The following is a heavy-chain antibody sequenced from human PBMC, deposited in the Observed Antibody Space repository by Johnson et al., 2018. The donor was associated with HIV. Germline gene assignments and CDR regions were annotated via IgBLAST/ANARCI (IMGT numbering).Heavy chain of an antibody. D-gene: IGHD3-10*01. CDR3: AIGRGELPRHAFDI. CDR1: GFTFSSYA. V-gene: IGHV3-30*04. Sequence: QVQLVESGGGVVQPGRSLRLSCAASGFTFSSYAMHWVRQAPGKGLEWVAVISYDGSNNYYADSVKGRFTISKDNSRNTLFLHMNSLRADDTAVYYCAIGRGELPRHAFDIWGQGTMVTVSS. J-gene: IGHJ3*02. CDR2: ISYDGSNN.